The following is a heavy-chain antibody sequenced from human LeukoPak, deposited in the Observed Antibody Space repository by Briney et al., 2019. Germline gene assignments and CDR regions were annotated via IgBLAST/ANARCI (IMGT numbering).Heavy chain of an antibody. CDR2: IKSKTFGGTI. CDR3: TLNRGIAGPNFYMDV. V-gene: IGHV3-15*01. Sequence: GESLRLSCAASGFSVTDDYMSWVRQAPGKGPECVGRIKSKTFGGTIDFVAAVKGRFAISRDDSKNTLYLQMNSLETADTAVYYCTLNRGIAGPNFYMDVWGKGITVTVSS. J-gene: IGHJ6*03. D-gene: IGHD6-13*01. CDR1: GFSVTDDY.